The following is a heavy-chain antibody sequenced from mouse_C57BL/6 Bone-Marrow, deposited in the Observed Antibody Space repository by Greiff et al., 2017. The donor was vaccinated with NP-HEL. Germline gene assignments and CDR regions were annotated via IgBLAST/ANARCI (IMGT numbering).Heavy chain of an antibody. CDR2: IYPGSGST. V-gene: IGHV1-55*01. CDR3: ARGRLYGSSPFDY. D-gene: IGHD1-1*01. Sequence: QVQLQQPGAELVKPGASVKMSCKASGYTFTSYWITWVKQRPGQGLEWIGDIYPGSGSTNYNEKFKSKATLTVDTSSRTAYMQLSSLTSEDSAVYYCARGRLYGSSPFDYWGQGTTLTVSS. J-gene: IGHJ2*01. CDR1: GYTFTSYW.